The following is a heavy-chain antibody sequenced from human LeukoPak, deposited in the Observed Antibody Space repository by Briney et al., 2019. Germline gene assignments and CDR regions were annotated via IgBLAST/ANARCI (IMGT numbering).Heavy chain of an antibody. J-gene: IGHJ4*02. Sequence: GGSLRLSCAASGFTFSSYSMNWVRQAPGKGLEWVSSISSSSSYIYYADSVKGRFTISRDNAKNSLYLQMNSLRAEDTAVYYCARDPSNDSGYDPRHYWGQGSLVTVSS. V-gene: IGHV3-21*01. CDR2: ISSSSSYI. CDR1: GFTFSSYS. CDR3: ARDPSNDSGYDPRHY. D-gene: IGHD5-12*01.